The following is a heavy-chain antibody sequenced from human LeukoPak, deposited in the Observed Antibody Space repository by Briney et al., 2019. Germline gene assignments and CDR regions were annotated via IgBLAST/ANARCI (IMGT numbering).Heavy chain of an antibody. J-gene: IGHJ4*02. D-gene: IGHD3-10*01. Sequence: GGSLRLSCVVSGITVSNYDMSWVRQASGKGLEWVSGIRESGGGTNYADSVKGRFTISRDNSKNTVYLQMNSLRAEDTAVYFCAKRGIVIRGVLIMGFHKAAYYFDNWGQGILVTVAS. CDR2: IRESGGGT. CDR3: AKRGIVIRGVLIMGFHKAAYYFDN. V-gene: IGHV3-23*01. CDR1: GITVSNYD.